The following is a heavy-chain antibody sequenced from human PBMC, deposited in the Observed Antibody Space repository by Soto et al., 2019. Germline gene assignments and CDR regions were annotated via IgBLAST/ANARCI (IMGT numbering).Heavy chain of an antibody. Sequence: PGESLTLSCRGSGYSFTSYWIGWVRQMPGKGLEWMGVIYPGDSDTRYTPSVQGRVTISADKSISTSYLQWSSLKASDTAMYYCARHGHDYGDVHAFDIWGQGTMVTVSS. J-gene: IGHJ3*02. CDR2: IYPGDSDT. D-gene: IGHD4-17*01. CDR3: ARHGHDYGDVHAFDI. V-gene: IGHV5-51*01. CDR1: GYSFTSYW.